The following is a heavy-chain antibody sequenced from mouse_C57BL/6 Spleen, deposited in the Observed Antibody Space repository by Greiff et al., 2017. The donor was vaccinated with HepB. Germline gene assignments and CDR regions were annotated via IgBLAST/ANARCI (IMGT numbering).Heavy chain of an antibody. D-gene: IGHD1-1*01. J-gene: IGHJ2*01. CDR2: IYPRSGNT. Sequence: QVQLKQSGAELARPGASVKLSCKASGYTFTSYGISWVKQRTGQGLEWIGEIYPRSGNTYYNEKFKGKATLTADESSSTAYMELRSLTSEDSAVYFCARLNYYGSSYYFDYWGQGTTLTVSS. V-gene: IGHV1-81*01. CDR3: ARLNYYGSSYYFDY. CDR1: GYTFTSYG.